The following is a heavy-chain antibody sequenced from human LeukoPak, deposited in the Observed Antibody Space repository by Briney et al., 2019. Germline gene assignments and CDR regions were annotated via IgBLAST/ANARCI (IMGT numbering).Heavy chain of an antibody. CDR1: GFTFSSYW. CDR3: ARVRLRGARVNWFDP. V-gene: IGHV4-39*07. Sequence: PGGSLRLSCAASGFTFSSYWMSWVRQPPGKGLEWIGSIYYSGSTYYNPSLKSRVTISVDTSKNQFSLKLSSVTAADTAVYYCARVRLRGARVNWFDPWGQGTLVTVSS. J-gene: IGHJ5*02. CDR2: IYYSGST. D-gene: IGHD4-17*01.